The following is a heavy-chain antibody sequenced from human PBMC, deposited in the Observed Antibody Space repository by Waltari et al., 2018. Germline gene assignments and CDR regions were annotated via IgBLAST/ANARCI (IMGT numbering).Heavy chain of an antibody. J-gene: IGHJ3*02. CDR2: IYYSGST. V-gene: IGHV4-39*07. D-gene: IGHD3-3*01. Sequence: QLQLQESGPGLVKPSETLSLTCTVSVGSISSSSYYWGWIRQPPGKGLEWIGSIYYSGSTYYNPSLKSRVTISVDTPKNQFSLKLSSVTAADTAVYYCAREVAIFGRSGAFDIWGQGTMVTVSS. CDR1: VGSISSSSYY. CDR3: AREVAIFGRSGAFDI.